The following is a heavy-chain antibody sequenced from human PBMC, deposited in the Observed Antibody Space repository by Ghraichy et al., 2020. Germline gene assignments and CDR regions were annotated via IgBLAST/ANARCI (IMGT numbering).Heavy chain of an antibody. CDR2: ISAYNGNT. V-gene: IGHV1-18*01. Sequence: ASVKVSCKASGYTFTSYGISWVRQAPGQGLEWMGWISAYNGNTNYAQKLQGRVTMTTDTSTSTAYMELRSLRSDDTAVYYCARDKGSLGVYGSGSYPWDWGQGTLVTVSS. J-gene: IGHJ4*02. CDR1: GYTFTSYG. D-gene: IGHD3-10*01. CDR3: ARDKGSLGVYGSGSYPWD.